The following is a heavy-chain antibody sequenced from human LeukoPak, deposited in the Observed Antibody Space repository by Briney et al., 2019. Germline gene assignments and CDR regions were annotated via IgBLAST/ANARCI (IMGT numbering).Heavy chain of an antibody. V-gene: IGHV3-30*04. CDR1: GFTFSSYA. D-gene: IGHD4-17*01. Sequence: GRSLRLSCAASGFTFSSYAMRWVRQAPGKGLEWVAVISYDGSNKYYADSVKGRFTISRDNSKNTLYLQMNSLRTEDTAVYYCAKRPSDYGDYVSYFDYWGQGTLVTVSS. CDR3: AKRPSDYGDYVSYFDY. CDR2: ISYDGSNK. J-gene: IGHJ4*02.